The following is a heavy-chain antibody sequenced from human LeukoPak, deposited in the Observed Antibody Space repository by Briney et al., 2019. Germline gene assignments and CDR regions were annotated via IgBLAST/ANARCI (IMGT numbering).Heavy chain of an antibody. CDR1: GFTFDDYA. V-gene: IGHV3-9*03. D-gene: IGHD5-24*01. Sequence: GGSLRLSCAASGFTFDDYAMHWVRQAPGKGLEWVSGISWNSGSIGYADSVKGRFTISRDNAKNSLFLQMNSLRAEDMALYSCAQGMATGGRLDYWGQGTLVTVSS. CDR3: AQGMATGGRLDY. CDR2: ISWNSGSI. J-gene: IGHJ4*02.